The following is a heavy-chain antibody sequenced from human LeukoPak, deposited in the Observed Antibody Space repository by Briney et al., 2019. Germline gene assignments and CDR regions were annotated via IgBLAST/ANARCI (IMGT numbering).Heavy chain of an antibody. CDR2: IYSDNT. Sequence: GGSLRLSCTVSGFTVSTNSMSWVGQAPGKGLEWVSFIYSDNTHYSDSVKGRFTISRDNAKNSLYLQMNSLRVEDTAVYYCARGAINMIVEAGSWFDPWGQGTLVTVSS. CDR3: ARGAINMIVEAGSWFDP. CDR1: GFTVSTNS. V-gene: IGHV3-66*01. J-gene: IGHJ5*02. D-gene: IGHD3-22*01.